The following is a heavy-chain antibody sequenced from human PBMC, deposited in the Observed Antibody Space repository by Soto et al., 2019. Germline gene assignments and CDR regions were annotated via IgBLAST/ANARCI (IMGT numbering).Heavy chain of an antibody. Sequence: SETLSLTCTVSGGSISSYYWSWIRQPPGKGLEWIGYIYYSGSTNYNPSLKSRVTISVDTSKNQFSLKLSSVTAADTAVYYCARVPAGSSSGYGFPFDYWGQGTLVTVSS. CDR3: ARVPAGSSSGYGFPFDY. J-gene: IGHJ4*02. CDR2: IYYSGST. CDR1: GGSISSYY. V-gene: IGHV4-59*01. D-gene: IGHD3-22*01.